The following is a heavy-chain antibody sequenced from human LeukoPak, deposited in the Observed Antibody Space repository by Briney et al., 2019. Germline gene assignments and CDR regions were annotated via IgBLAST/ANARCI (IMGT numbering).Heavy chain of an antibody. J-gene: IGHJ5*02. CDR3: ARRVTMVRGPATSRWFDP. CDR2: IYYSGST. CDR1: GGSISSYY. D-gene: IGHD3-10*01. Sequence: SETLSLTCTVSGGSISSYYWSWIRQPPGKGLEWIGYIYYSGSTNYNPSLKSRVTISVDTSKNQFSLKLSSVTAADTAVYYCARRVTMVRGPATSRWFDPWGQGTLVNVSS. V-gene: IGHV4-59*01.